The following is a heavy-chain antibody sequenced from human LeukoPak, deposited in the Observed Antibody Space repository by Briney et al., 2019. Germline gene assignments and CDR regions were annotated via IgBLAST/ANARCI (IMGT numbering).Heavy chain of an antibody. V-gene: IGHV3-23*01. CDR3: ANANNNGWYYFDY. Sequence: GGSLRLSCAASGFTFSTYAMTWVRQAPGKGLERVSAISGSGGFTYYADSVKGRFTISRDNSRSTVYLQLNSLSSEDTAVYYCANANNNGWYYFDYWGQGTLVSVSS. CDR2: ISGSGGFT. D-gene: IGHD6-19*01. CDR1: GFTFSTYA. J-gene: IGHJ4*02.